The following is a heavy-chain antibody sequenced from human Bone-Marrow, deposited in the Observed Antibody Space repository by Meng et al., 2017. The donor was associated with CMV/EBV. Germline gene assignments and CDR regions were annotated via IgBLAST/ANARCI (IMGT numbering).Heavy chain of an antibody. CDR3: ARELSGITIFGVVDH. J-gene: IGHJ5*02. D-gene: IGHD3-3*01. Sequence: ASVKVSCKASGYIFTSYDINWVRQATGQGLEWMGWMNPNSGNTGYAQKFQGRVTMTRNTSISTAYMELSSLRSEDTAVYYCARELSGITIFGVVDHWGQGTLVTVSS. CDR2: MNPNSGNT. V-gene: IGHV1-8*02. CDR1: GYIFTSYD.